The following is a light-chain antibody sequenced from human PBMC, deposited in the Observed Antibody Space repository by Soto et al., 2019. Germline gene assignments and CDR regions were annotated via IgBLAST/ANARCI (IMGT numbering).Light chain of an antibody. CDR3: QHYNNWPRT. V-gene: IGKV3-15*01. J-gene: IGKJ1*01. CDR1: QSVSSN. Sequence: EIVMTQSPATLSVSPGERATLSCRASQSVSSNLAWYQQKPGQAPRLLLYGTSTRATGIPARFSGSGSGTEFTLTISRLQSEDFAVYYCQHYNNWPRTFGQGTKVEIK. CDR2: GTS.